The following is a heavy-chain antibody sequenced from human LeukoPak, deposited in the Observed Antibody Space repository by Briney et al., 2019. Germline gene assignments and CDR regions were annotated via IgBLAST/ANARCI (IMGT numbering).Heavy chain of an antibody. CDR2: ISYDGSNK. J-gene: IGHJ6*02. CDR1: GFTFSSYG. CDR3: AKDTAMAPYYYYGMDV. Sequence: GGSLRLSCAASGFTFSSYGMHWVRQAPGKGLEWVAVISYDGSNKYYADSVKGRFTISRDNSKNTLYLQMNSLRAEDTAVYYCAKDTAMAPYYYYGMDVWGQGTTVTVSS. D-gene: IGHD5-18*01. V-gene: IGHV3-30*18.